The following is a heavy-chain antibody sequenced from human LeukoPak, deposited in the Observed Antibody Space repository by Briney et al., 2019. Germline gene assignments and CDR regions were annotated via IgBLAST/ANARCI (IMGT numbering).Heavy chain of an antibody. J-gene: IGHJ4*02. D-gene: IGHD3-10*01. V-gene: IGHV4-59*01. CDR2: IYYSGST. CDR1: GGSISSYY. Sequence: SETLSLTCTVSGGSISSYYWSWIRQPPGKGLEWIGYIYYSGSTNYNPSLKSRVTISVDTSKNQFSLKLSSVTAADTAVYYCAREEITMVRGVIITGYYFDYWGQGTLVTVSS. CDR3: AREEITMVRGVIITGYYFDY.